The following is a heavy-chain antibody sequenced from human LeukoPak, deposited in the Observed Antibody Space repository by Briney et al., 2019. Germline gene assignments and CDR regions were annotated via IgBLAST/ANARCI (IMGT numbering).Heavy chain of an antibody. CDR1: GFTFEDYA. Sequence: GGSLRLSCAASGFTFEDYAVHWVRQAPGKGLEWVSGISWNSGSIGYADSVKGRFTISRDNAKNSLYLQMNSLRAEDTALYYCARTRETYAFDIWGQGTMVTVSS. D-gene: IGHD1-7*01. J-gene: IGHJ3*02. CDR2: ISWNSGSI. CDR3: ARTRETYAFDI. V-gene: IGHV3-9*01.